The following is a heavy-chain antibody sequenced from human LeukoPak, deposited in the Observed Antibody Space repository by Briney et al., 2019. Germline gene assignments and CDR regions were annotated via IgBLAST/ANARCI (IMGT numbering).Heavy chain of an antibody. V-gene: IGHV1-18*01. CDR2: ISAQDGTT. D-gene: IGHD6-19*01. CDR1: GYTFTDND. CDR3: ARRSTLYSSGHFYFDY. Sequence: ASVKVSCKTSGYTFTDNDISWVRQAPGQWLEWMGWISAQDGTTNYALKLQDRVTMTTDTSTSTAYMEVRGLRSDDTAVYYCARRSTLYSSGHFYFDYWGQGTLVTVSS. J-gene: IGHJ4*02.